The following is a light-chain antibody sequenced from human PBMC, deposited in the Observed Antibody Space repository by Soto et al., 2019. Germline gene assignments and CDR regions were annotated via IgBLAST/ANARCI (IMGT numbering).Light chain of an antibody. CDR1: SSDVGAYDY. Sequence: QSALTQPASVSGSPGQSITISCTGTSSDVGAYDYVSWYQQHPGEVPKLMIFDVSDRPSGVSNRVSGSKSGNTASLTISWLQAEYEADYYCSSFTTSTSYVFGTGTKLTVL. CDR3: SSFTTSTSYV. CDR2: DVS. J-gene: IGLJ1*01. V-gene: IGLV2-14*03.